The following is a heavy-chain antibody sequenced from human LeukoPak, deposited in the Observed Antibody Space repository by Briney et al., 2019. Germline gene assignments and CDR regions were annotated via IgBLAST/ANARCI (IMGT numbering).Heavy chain of an antibody. CDR2: IGSSSSYI. D-gene: IGHD3-3*01. CDR3: ARGSAKPFYDFWSGSSY. CDR1: GFTFSSYS. J-gene: IGHJ4*02. Sequence: AGGSLRLSCAASGFTFSSYSMNWVRQAPGKGLEWVSCIGSSSSYIYYADSVKGRFTISRDNAKNSLYLQMNSLRAEDTAVYYCARGSAKPFYDFWSGSSYWGQGTLVTVSS. V-gene: IGHV3-21*01.